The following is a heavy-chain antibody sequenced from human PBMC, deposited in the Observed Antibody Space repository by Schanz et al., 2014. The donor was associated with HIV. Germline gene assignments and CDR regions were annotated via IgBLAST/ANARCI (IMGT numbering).Heavy chain of an antibody. CDR1: GGTFMTYA. V-gene: IGHV1-2*02. CDR2: INPNSGGT. Sequence: QVQLVQSGAEVKKPGSSVKVSCKASGGTFMTYAISWVRQAPGQGLEWMGGINPNSGGTNHAQKFQGRVTMTRDTAISTAYMELSSLTSDDTAVYYCAREPNYSGFDCWGQGTLVIVAS. D-gene: IGHD5-12*01. CDR3: AREPNYSGFDC. J-gene: IGHJ4*02.